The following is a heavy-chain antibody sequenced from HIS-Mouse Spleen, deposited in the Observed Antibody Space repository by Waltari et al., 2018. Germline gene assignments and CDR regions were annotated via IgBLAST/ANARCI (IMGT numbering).Heavy chain of an antibody. Sequence: EVQLVESGGGLVKPGGSLRLSGAASGFTSSSYSMNWVRQAPGKGLEWVSSISSSSSYIYYADSVKGRFTISRDNAKNSLYLQMNSLRAEDTAVYYCASLYYDILTGYYRDYWGQGTLVTVSS. CDR2: ISSSSSYI. CDR1: GFTSSSYS. J-gene: IGHJ4*02. D-gene: IGHD3-9*01. V-gene: IGHV3-21*01. CDR3: ASLYYDILTGYYRDY.